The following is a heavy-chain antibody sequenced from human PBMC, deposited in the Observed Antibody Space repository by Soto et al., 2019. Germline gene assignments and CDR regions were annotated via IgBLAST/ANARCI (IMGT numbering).Heavy chain of an antibody. Sequence: QVQLVQSGAEVKKPGASVKVSCKASGYTFTSYYMHWVRQAPGQGLEWMGGIIPIFGTANYAQKFQGRVTITADESTSTAYMELSSLRSEDTAVYYCARDRDEGCSSTSCYTGGARRYYYYGMDVWGQGTTVTVSS. J-gene: IGHJ6*02. D-gene: IGHD2-2*02. V-gene: IGHV1-69*01. CDR2: IIPIFGTA. CDR1: GYTFTSYY. CDR3: ARDRDEGCSSTSCYTGGARRYYYYGMDV.